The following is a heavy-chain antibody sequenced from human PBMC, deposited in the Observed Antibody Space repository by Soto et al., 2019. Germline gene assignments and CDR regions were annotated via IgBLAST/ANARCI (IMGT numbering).Heavy chain of an antibody. J-gene: IGHJ6*02. D-gene: IGHD7-27*01. Sequence: QVQVVQSGVEVRRPGSSVKVSCKASGDTFKNCVISWVRQAPGQGLEWMGGIIPLFGTTDFAQRFQGRLTITTDESTTTAYMELSRLSSEDTATYYCAAELGLGKLSVVWGQGTTVIVSS. V-gene: IGHV1-69*19. CDR3: AAELGLGKLSVV. CDR2: IIPLFGTT. CDR1: GDTFKNCV.